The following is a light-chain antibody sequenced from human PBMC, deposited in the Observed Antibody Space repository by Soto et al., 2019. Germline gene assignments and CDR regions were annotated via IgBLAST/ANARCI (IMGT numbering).Light chain of an antibody. V-gene: IGKV4-1*01. Sequence: DIVMTQSPDSLAVSLGERATINCKSSQSALYSSNNKNYLAWYQQKVGQPPKLLIYWASTRESGVPDRFRGSGSGTDFTLTISSLQAEDVAVYYCQQYYSAPLTFGGGTKVDIK. CDR1: QSALYSSNNKNY. CDR2: WAS. J-gene: IGKJ4*01. CDR3: QQYYSAPLT.